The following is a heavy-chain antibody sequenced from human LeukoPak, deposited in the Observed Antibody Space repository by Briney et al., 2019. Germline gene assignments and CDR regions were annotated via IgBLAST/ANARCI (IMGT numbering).Heavy chain of an antibody. CDR2: INHSGST. D-gene: IGHD2-2*01. CDR3: ARVRRRSSSASFANYYYYGMDV. V-gene: IGHV4-34*01. Sequence: SETLSLTCAVSGGSFSGYYWSWIRQPPGKGLEWIGEINHSGSTNYNPSLKSRVTISVDTSKNQFSLKLSSVTAADTAVYYCARVRRRSSSASFANYYYYGMDVWGQGTTVTVSS. CDR1: GGSFSGYY. J-gene: IGHJ6*02.